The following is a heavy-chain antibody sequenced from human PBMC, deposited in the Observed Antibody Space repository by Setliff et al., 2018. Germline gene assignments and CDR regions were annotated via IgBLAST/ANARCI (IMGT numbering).Heavy chain of an antibody. J-gene: IGHJ1*01. CDR3: ARDPWQWLTTFTSAEYFQH. CDR2: IIPIFGTA. Sequence: SVKVSCKASGGTFSSYATSWVRQAPGQGLEWMGRIIPIFGTANYAQKFEGRVTITADKSTSTAYMALSSLRSEDTAVYYCARDPWQWLTTFTSAEYFQHWGQGTLVTVSS. V-gene: IGHV1-69*06. CDR1: GGTFSSYA. D-gene: IGHD6-19*01.